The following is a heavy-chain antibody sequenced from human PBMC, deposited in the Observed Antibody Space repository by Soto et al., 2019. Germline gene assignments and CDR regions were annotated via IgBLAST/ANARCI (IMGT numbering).Heavy chain of an antibody. CDR3: AKGGDNYYYYYMDV. CDR2: ISGSGGST. Sequence: EVQLLESGGGLVQPGGSLRLSCAASGFTFSSYAMSWVRQAPGKGLEWVSAISGSGGSTYYADSVKGRFTISRDNSKNTLYLQMNSLRAEETAVYYCAKGGDNYYYYYMDVWGKGTTVTVSS. D-gene: IGHD3-16*01. CDR1: GFTFSSYA. V-gene: IGHV3-23*01. J-gene: IGHJ6*03.